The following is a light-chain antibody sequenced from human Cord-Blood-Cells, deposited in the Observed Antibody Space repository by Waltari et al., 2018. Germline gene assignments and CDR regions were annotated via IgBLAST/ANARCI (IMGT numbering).Light chain of an antibody. J-gene: IGLJ1*01. CDR1: SSDVGGDNY. CDR3: SSYTSSSTYV. V-gene: IGLV2-14*01. CDR2: EVS. Sequence: QSALTQPASVSGSPGQSLTISCPGTSSDVGGDNYVPWYQQHPGKAPKLMIYEVSNRPAGVSNRFSGSKSGNTASLTISGLQAEDEADYYCSSYTSSSTYVFGTGTKVTVL.